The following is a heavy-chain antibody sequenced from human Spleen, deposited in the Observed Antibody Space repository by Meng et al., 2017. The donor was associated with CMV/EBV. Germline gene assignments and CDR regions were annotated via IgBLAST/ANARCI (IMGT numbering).Heavy chain of an antibody. V-gene: IGHV3-30-3*01. J-gene: IGHJ4*02. D-gene: IGHD5-18*01. Sequence: GESLKISCAASGFTFRSHSMHWVRQAPGKRLEWVALILYDGSKTYCANSVKGRFTISRDNSNNTLYLQMNSLRSEDTALYYCARDMGYSNGHDFDYWGQGTLVTVSS. CDR3: ARDMGYSNGHDFDY. CDR2: ILYDGSKT. CDR1: GFTFRSHS.